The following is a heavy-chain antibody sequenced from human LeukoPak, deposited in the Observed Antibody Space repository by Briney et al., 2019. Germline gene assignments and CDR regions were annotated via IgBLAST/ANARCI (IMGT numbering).Heavy chain of an antibody. D-gene: IGHD3-10*01. CDR3: AREEAGTYGFQY. V-gene: IGHV6-1*01. CDR2: AYYRSQWYN. Sequence: SQTLSLTCAIFGDGVSSNSGAWNWIRQSPSRGLEWLGRAYYRSQWYNDYAFSVKGRIAINADTSKNHFSLQLNSVTPEDTAVYYCAREEAGTYGFQYWGQGTLVTVSS. CDR1: GDGVSSNSGA. J-gene: IGHJ4*02.